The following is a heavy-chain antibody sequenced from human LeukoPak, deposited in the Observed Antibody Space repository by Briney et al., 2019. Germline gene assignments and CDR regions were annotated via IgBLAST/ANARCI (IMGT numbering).Heavy chain of an antibody. Sequence: PSETLSLTCTVSGGSISGYYLSWIRQPPGKGLEWIGNIFDSGNTNYNPSLKSRVTISVDTSKNQFSLTLTSVTAADTALYSCARGVGDFWSGYNDAFDTWGQGTMVTVSS. CDR3: ARGVGDFWSGYNDAFDT. J-gene: IGHJ3*02. D-gene: IGHD3-3*01. CDR1: GGSISGYY. V-gene: IGHV4-59*01. CDR2: IFDSGNT.